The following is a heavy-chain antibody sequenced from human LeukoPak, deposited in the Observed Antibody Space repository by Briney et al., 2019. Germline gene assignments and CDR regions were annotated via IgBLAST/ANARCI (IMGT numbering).Heavy chain of an antibody. J-gene: IGHJ4*02. V-gene: IGHV4-59*12. D-gene: IGHD5-24*01. CDR2: IYYSGST. Sequence: SETLSLTCTVSGGSISSYYWSWIRQPPGKGREWIGYIYYSGSTNYNPSLKSRVTISVDTSKNQFSLKLSSVTAADTAVYYCAKPGGGDGYNFFYWGQGTLVTVSS. CDR3: AKPGGGDGYNFFY. CDR1: GGSISSYY.